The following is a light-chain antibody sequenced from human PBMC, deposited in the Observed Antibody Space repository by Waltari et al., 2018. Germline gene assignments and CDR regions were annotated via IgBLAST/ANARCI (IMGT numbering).Light chain of an antibody. V-gene: IGKV4-1*01. CDR3: QQYYSPPFT. Sequence: DIVMTQSPDSLAVSLGERATVPGKSSQSLLYSSNNNNDLAWYQQKPGQPPKLLISWASMRESGVPDRFSGSGSGTDFTLTISSLQAEDVAAYYCQQYYSPPFTFGGGTKVEIK. CDR1: QSLLYSSNNNND. CDR2: WAS. J-gene: IGKJ4*01.